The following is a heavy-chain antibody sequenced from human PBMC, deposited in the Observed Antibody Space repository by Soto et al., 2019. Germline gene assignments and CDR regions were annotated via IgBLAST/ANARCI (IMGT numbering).Heavy chain of an antibody. CDR3: AKVGPYESGSYMFRYNWFGA. Sequence: GGSLRLSCAASGFTVSSSDMSWVRQAPGKGLEWVSVIYSGGSAYYADSVKGRFTISRDNSKNTLYLQMNRLRAEDTAVYYCAKVGPYESGSYMFRYNWFGAWGPGTLVTVSS. V-gene: IGHV3-66*01. D-gene: IGHD3-10*01. CDR2: IYSGGSA. J-gene: IGHJ5*02. CDR1: GFTVSSSD.